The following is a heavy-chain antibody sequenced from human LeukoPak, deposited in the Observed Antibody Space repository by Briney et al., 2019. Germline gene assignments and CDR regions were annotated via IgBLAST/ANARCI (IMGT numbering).Heavy chain of an antibody. CDR2: ISDNGGST. D-gene: IGHD1-26*01. Sequence: GGSLRLSCAASGFTFSSYAMSWVRQAPGKGLEWVSAISDNGGSTYYADSVKGRFTISRDNSKNTLYLQMNSLRAEDTAVYYCAKELFHDTHSAYSDYWGQGTLVAVSS. V-gene: IGHV3-23*01. J-gene: IGHJ4*02. CDR3: AKELFHDTHSAYSDY. CDR1: GFTFSSYA.